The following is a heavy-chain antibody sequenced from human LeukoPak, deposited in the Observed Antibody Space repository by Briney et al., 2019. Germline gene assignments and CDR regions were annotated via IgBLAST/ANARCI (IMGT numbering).Heavy chain of an antibody. CDR3: ARGKEGLAVAGTSYPFDY. J-gene: IGHJ4*02. Sequence: SETLSLTCTVSGGSISSGSFYWGWIRQPPGKGLEWIGSIYYSGSTYYNPSLNSRLTISRDKSKNQFSLKLSSVTAADTAVYYCARGKEGLAVAGTSYPFDYWGQGTLVTVSS. CDR1: GGSISSGSFY. V-gene: IGHV4-39*07. D-gene: IGHD6-19*01. CDR2: IYYSGST.